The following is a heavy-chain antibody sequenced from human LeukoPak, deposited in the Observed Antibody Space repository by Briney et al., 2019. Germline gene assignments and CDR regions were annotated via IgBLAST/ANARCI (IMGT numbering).Heavy chain of an antibody. CDR1: GFTFGDYY. V-gene: IGHV3-11*01. Sequence: GGSLRLSCAASGFTFGDYYMSWVRQAPGKGLEWLSFISRSGTALDYAGSVKGRFTISRDNAESSVYLEMNSLRAEDTAIYYCARTKTHFFDGSDYPGYYFDYWGQGTLVTVSS. J-gene: IGHJ4*02. D-gene: IGHD3-22*01. CDR2: ISRSGTAL. CDR3: ARTKTHFFDGSDYPGYYFDY.